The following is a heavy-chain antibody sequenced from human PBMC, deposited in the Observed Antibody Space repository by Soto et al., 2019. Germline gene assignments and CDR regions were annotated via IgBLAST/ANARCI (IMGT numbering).Heavy chain of an antibody. D-gene: IGHD2-2*01. J-gene: IGHJ5*02. Sequence: PSETLSLTCAVYGGSFSGYYWSWIRQPPGKGLEWIGEINHSGSTNYNPSLKSRVTISVDTSKNQFSLKLSSVTAADTAVYYCARVKGVPAASVGWRAQPSHTPPDPRGQGTLVTVSS. CDR3: ARVKGVPAASVGWRAQPSHTPPDP. CDR2: INHSGST. V-gene: IGHV4-34*01. CDR1: GGSFSGYY.